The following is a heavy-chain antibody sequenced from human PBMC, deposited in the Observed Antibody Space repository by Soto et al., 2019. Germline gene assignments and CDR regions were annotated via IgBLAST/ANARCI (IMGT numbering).Heavy chain of an antibody. Sequence: SETLSLTCTVSGGSISSYYWSWIRQPPGKGLEWIGYIYYSGSTNYNPSLKSRVTISVDTSKNQFSLKLSSVTAADTAVYYCVRVIEYSSSYYFDYWGQGTLVTVSS. D-gene: IGHD6-6*01. V-gene: IGHV4-59*01. CDR1: GGSISSYY. CDR2: IYYSGST. J-gene: IGHJ4*02. CDR3: VRVIEYSSSYYFDY.